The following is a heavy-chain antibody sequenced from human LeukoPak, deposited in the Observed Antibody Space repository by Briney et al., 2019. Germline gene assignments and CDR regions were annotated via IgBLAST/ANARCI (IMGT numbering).Heavy chain of an antibody. V-gene: IGHV4-34*01. CDR1: GGSFSGYY. Sequence: SETLSLTCAVYGGSFSGYYRSWIRQPPGKGLEWIGEINHSGSTNYNPSLKSRVTISVDTSKNQFSLKLSSVTAADTAVYYCARGRGYSYGFRPSEYYFDYWGQGTLVTVSS. CDR2: INHSGST. CDR3: ARGRGYSYGFRPSEYYFDY. J-gene: IGHJ4*02. D-gene: IGHD5-18*01.